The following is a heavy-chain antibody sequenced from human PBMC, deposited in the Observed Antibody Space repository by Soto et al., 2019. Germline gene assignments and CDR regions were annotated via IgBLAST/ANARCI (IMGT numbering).Heavy chain of an antibody. CDR2: IYHSGST. V-gene: IGHV4-4*02. J-gene: IGHJ3*02. Sequence: SETLSLTCAVSSCSISSSNWWSWVRQPPGKGLEWIGEIYHSGSTNYNPSLKSRVTISVDKSKNQFSLKLSSVTAADTAVYYCARDIRHYDILTGYFDDAFDIWGQGTMVTVSS. D-gene: IGHD3-9*01. CDR1: SCSISSSNW. CDR3: ARDIRHYDILTGYFDDAFDI.